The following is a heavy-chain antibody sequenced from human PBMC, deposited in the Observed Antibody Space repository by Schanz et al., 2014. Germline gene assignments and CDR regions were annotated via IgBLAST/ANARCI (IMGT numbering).Heavy chain of an antibody. D-gene: IGHD6-6*01. CDR2: INPNSGGT. Sequence: QVQLVQSGAEVKKPGASVQVSCQASGYTFTGYYMHWVRQAPGQGLEWMGWINPNSGGTNYAQKFQGRVTMTRDTSISTAYMELSRLRSDDTAVYYCARAGQDFEYSSLSPIWYFDLWGRGTLVTVSS. CDR1: GYTFTGYY. V-gene: IGHV1-2*02. J-gene: IGHJ2*01. CDR3: ARAGQDFEYSSLSPIWYFDL.